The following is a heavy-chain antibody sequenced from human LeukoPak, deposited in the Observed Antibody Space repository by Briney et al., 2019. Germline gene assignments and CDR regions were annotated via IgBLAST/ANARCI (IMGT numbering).Heavy chain of an antibody. CDR2: ISGSGGST. V-gene: IGHV3-23*01. CDR3: AKDGGCSGGSCYFFDY. D-gene: IGHD2-15*01. Sequence: AGGSLRLSCAASGFTFSSYAMSWVRQAPGKGLEWVSAISGSGGSTYYADSVKGRFTISRDNSKNTLYLQMNSLRAEDTAVYYCAKDGGCSGGSCYFFDYWGQGTLVTVSS. CDR1: GFTFSSYA. J-gene: IGHJ4*02.